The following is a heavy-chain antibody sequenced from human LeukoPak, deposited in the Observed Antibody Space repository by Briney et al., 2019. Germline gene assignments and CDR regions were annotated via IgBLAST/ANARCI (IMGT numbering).Heavy chain of an antibody. CDR2: IIPILGIA. V-gene: IGHV1-69*02. Sequence: ASVKVSCKASGGTFSSYTISWVRQAPGQGLEWMGRIIPILGIANYAQKFRGRVTITADKSTSTAYMELSSLRSEDTAVYYCASGSGSYYGGYYFDYWGQGTLVTVSS. CDR3: ASGSGSYYGGYYFDY. CDR1: GGTFSSYT. J-gene: IGHJ4*02. D-gene: IGHD1-26*01.